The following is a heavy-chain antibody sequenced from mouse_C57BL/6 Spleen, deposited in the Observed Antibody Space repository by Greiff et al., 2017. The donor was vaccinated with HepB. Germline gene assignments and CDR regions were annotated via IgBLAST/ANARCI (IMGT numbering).Heavy chain of an antibody. V-gene: IGHV5-6*02. CDR2: ISSGGSYT. Sequence: DVKLVESGGDLVKPGGSLKLSCAASGFTFSSYGMSWVRQTPDKRLEWVATISSGGSYTYYPDSVKGRFTISRDNAKNTLYLQMSSLKSEDTAMYYCARHRDYYGSRGYFDYWGQGTTLTVSS. CDR1: GFTFSSYG. D-gene: IGHD1-1*01. CDR3: ARHRDYYGSRGYFDY. J-gene: IGHJ2*01.